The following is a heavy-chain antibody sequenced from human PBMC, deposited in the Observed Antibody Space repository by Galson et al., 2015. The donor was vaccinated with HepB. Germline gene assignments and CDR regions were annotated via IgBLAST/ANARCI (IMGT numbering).Heavy chain of an antibody. CDR1: GFIFSNHA. D-gene: IGHD3-22*01. CDR3: ARTLRYYYDSSGYYYFDY. Sequence: SLRLSCAASGFIFSNHAIHWVRQAPGKGLEWVAVISYDGRNEYYADSVKGRFTISRDNSKNTLYLQMNSLRAEDTAVYYCARTLRYYYDSSGYYYFDYWGQGTLATVSS. CDR2: ISYDGRNE. V-gene: IGHV3-30*04. J-gene: IGHJ4*02.